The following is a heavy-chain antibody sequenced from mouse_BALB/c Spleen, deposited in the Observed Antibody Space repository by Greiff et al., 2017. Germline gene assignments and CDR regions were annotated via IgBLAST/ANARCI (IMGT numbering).Heavy chain of an antibody. Sequence: QGQLQQSGAELVKPGASVKLSCKTSGYTFTSYWIQWVKQRPGQGLGWIGEIFPGTGTTYYNEKFKGKATLTIDTSSSTAYMQLSSLTSEDSAVYFCARLYRYDVDYAMDYWGQGTSVTVSS. J-gene: IGHJ4*01. D-gene: IGHD2-14*01. CDR3: ARLYRYDVDYAMDY. V-gene: IGHV1S132*01. CDR1: GYTFTSYW. CDR2: IFPGTGTT.